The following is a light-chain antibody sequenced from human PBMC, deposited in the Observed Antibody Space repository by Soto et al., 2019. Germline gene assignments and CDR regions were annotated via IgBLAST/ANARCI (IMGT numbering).Light chain of an antibody. V-gene: IGKV3D-7*01. J-gene: IGKJ1*01. CDR3: QQDYNLRG. CDR2: GAS. Sequence: EIVMTQSPATLSLSPGERATLSCRASQSVSSSYLSWYQQKPGQAPRLLIYGASTRATGIPARFSGSGSGTDFTLTISSLQPEDFAVYYCQQDYNLRGFGQGTKVEIK. CDR1: QSVSSSY.